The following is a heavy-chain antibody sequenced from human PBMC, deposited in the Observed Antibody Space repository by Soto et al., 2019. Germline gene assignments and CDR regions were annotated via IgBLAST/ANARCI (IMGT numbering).Heavy chain of an antibody. CDR3: ARDSGYCSGGSCYYAFDI. V-gene: IGHV1-3*01. Sequence: QVQLVQSGAEVKKPGASVKVSCKASGYTFTSYAMHWVRQAPGHRLEWMGWINAGNGNTKYSQKFQGRVTITRDTSASTAYMELSSLRSEDTAVYYCARDSGYCSGGSCYYAFDIWGQGTMVTVSS. CDR1: GYTFTSYA. D-gene: IGHD2-15*01. CDR2: INAGNGNT. J-gene: IGHJ3*02.